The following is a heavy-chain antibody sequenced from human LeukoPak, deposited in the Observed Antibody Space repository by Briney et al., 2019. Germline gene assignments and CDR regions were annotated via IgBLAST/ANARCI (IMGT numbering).Heavy chain of an antibody. V-gene: IGHV4-4*07. Sequence: ARIYTSGSTNYNPSLKSRVTMSVDTSKNQFSLKLSSVTAADTAVYYCARDRYTMVRGVIGYWGQGTLVTVSS. D-gene: IGHD3-10*01. CDR2: IYTSGST. J-gene: IGHJ4*02. CDR3: ARDRYTMVRGVIGY.